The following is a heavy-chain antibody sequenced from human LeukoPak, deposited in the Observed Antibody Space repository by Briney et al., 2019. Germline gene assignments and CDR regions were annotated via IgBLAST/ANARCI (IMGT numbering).Heavy chain of an antibody. CDR1: GGSLSSYY. V-gene: IGHV4-59*08. D-gene: IGHD6-13*01. CDR2: IYYSGST. CDR3: ARLAADSSSWYISY. J-gene: IGHJ4*02. Sequence: SGALSLTCTVSGGSLSSYYWSSIRPPPGRGVEWMGYIYYSGSTNYNPYLKRRVTMSADTSKNQFSLKLSSVTAANTAVYYCARLAADSSSWYISYWGQGTLVTVSS.